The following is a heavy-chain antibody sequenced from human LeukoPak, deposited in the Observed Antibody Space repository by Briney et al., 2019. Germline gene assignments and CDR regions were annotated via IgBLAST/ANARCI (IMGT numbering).Heavy chain of an antibody. CDR2: ISGTGGST. CDR1: GFTFSRYA. CDR3: AKTEAYYFDSSGHPYYFDY. V-gene: IGHV3-23*01. J-gene: IGHJ4*02. D-gene: IGHD3-22*01. Sequence: GGSLRLSCAASGFTFSRYAMSLVRQAPGKRLELVSVISGTGGSTYYADSVKGRFTISRDNSKNTLYLQMNSLRAEDTAVYYCAKTEAYYFDSSGHPYYFDYWGQGNLVTISS.